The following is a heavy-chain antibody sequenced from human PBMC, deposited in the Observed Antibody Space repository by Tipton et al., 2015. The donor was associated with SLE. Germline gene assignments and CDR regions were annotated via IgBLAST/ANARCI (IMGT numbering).Heavy chain of an antibody. CDR2: IYYSGST. D-gene: IGHD4-23*01. CDR3: ARHGLTMVVTLDY. Sequence: TLSLTCAVSGGSISSSNWWSWVRQPPGKGLEWIGEIYYSGSTYYNPSLKSRVTISVDTSKNQFSLKLSSVTAADTAVYYCARHGLTMVVTLDYWGQGTLVTVSS. V-gene: IGHV4-4*02. CDR1: GGSISSSNW. J-gene: IGHJ4*02.